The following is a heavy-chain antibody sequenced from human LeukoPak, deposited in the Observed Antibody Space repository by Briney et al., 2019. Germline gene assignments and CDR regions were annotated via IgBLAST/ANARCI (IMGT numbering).Heavy chain of an antibody. J-gene: IGHJ5*02. CDR1: GVSISSYY. Sequence: SETLSLTCTVSGVSISSYYWSWIRQPPGMGLEWIGYVYYSGSPNYNPSLKSRVTISVDTSKNQFSLRLRSVTAADTAVYYCARVFDDYYDSSADPPLWFNPWGQGTLVTVSS. V-gene: IGHV4-59*01. D-gene: IGHD3-22*01. CDR3: ARVFDDYYDSSADPPLWFNP. CDR2: VYYSGSP.